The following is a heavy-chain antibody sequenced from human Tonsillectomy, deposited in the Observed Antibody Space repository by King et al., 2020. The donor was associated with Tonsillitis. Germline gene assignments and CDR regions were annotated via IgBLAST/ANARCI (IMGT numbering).Heavy chain of an antibody. V-gene: IGHV3-21*01. CDR2: ISSCSSYI. Sequence: VQLVESGGGLVKPGGSLRLSCAASGFTFSSYTMNRVRQAPGKGLEWVSSISSCSSYIYYADSVKGRFTISRDNAKNSLYLQMNSLRAEDTAVYYCARPDYGDYDYYYGMDVWGQGTTVTVSS. J-gene: IGHJ6*02. D-gene: IGHD4-17*01. CDR3: ARPDYGDYDYYYGMDV. CDR1: GFTFSSYT.